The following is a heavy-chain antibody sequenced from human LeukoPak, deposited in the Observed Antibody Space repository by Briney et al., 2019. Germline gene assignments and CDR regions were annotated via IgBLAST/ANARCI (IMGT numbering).Heavy chain of an antibody. CDR1: GFTFSSYW. V-gene: IGHV3-7*01. Sequence: GGSLRLSCAASGFTFSSYWMSWARQAPGKGLEWVANIKQDGSEKYYVDSVKGRFTISRDNAKNSLYLRMNSLRAEDTAVYYCARDYDILTGYCRMDVWGQGTTVTVSS. D-gene: IGHD3-9*01. CDR2: IKQDGSEK. CDR3: ARDYDILTGYCRMDV. J-gene: IGHJ6*02.